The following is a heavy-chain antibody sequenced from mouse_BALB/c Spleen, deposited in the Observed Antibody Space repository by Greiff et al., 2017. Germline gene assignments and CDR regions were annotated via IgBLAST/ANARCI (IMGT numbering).Heavy chain of an antibody. D-gene: IGHD2-14*01. CDR2: ISSGGSYT. CDR3: AIYYRYGYYAMDY. J-gene: IGHJ4*01. CDR1: GFTFSSYA. Sequence: EVQRVESGGGLVKPGGSLKLSCAASGFTFSSYAMSWVRQSPEKRLEWVAEISSGGSYTYYPDTVTGRFTISRDNAKNTLYLEMSSLRSEDTAMYYCAIYYRYGYYAMDYWGQGTSVTVSS. V-gene: IGHV5-9-4*01.